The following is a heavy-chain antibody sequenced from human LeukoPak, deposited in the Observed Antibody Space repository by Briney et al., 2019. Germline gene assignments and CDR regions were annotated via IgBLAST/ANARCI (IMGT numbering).Heavy chain of an antibody. J-gene: IGHJ2*01. CDR3: ARAAEQRRHYWYFDL. CDR1: GYTFTSYY. D-gene: IGHD6-25*01. V-gene: IGHV1-46*01. Sequence: GASVKVSCKASGYTFTSYYMHWVRQAPGQGLEWMGIINPSGGSTSYAQKFQGRVTMTRDTSTSTVYMELSSLRSEDTAVYYCARAAEQRRHYWYFDLWGRGTLVTVSS. CDR2: INPSGGST.